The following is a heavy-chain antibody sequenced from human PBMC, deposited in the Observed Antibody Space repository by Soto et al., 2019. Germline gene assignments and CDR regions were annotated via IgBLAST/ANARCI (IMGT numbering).Heavy chain of an antibody. CDR3: AREAYCGGDCYSDGSFQNYGMDV. J-gene: IGHJ6*02. V-gene: IGHV3-33*01. Sequence: GGSLRLSCAASGFTFSSYGMHWVRQAPGKGLEWVAVIWYDGSNKYYADSVKGRFTISRDNSKNTLYLQMNSLRAEETAGYYCAREAYCGGDCYSDGSFQNYGMDVWGQGTTVTVSS. CDR1: GFTFSSYG. CDR2: IWYDGSNK. D-gene: IGHD2-21*02.